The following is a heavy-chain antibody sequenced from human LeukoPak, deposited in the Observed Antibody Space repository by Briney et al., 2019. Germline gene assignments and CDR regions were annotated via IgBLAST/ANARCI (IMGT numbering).Heavy chain of an antibody. CDR3: ARGDLNYYDSSALAFDY. V-gene: IGHV1-2*02. CDR1: GYTFTGYY. D-gene: IGHD3-22*01. Sequence: ASVKVSCKASGYTFTGYYMHWVRQAPGQGLEWMGWINPNSGGTNYAQKFQGRVTMTRDTSISTAYMELSSLRSEDTAVYYCARGDLNYYDSSALAFDYWGQGTLVTVSS. CDR2: INPNSGGT. J-gene: IGHJ4*02.